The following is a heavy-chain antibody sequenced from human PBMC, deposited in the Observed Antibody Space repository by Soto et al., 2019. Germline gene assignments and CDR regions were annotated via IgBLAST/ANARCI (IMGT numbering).Heavy chain of an antibody. J-gene: IGHJ4*01. D-gene: IGHD1-26*01. CDR3: ARAFSGPYCAFDL. V-gene: IGHV2-70*04. CDR1: GFSLTTRGMS. Sequence: SGPTLVNPTQTLTLTCTFSGFSLTTRGMSVTWIRQPPGKALEWLARMEWDDESFYSTSLRTRLTVSKDTSKNQVVLTMTNMDPVDTATYYCARAFSGPYCAFDLWGHGTLVTVS. CDR2: MEWDDES.